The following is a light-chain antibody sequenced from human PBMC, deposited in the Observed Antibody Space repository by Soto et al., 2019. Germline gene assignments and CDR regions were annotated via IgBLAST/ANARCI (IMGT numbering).Light chain of an antibody. CDR2: EVS. CDR3: RSYAGRKNWV. CDR1: SSYVGGYKY. J-gene: IGLJ3*02. V-gene: IGLV2-8*01. Sequence: QSALTQPPSASGSPGQSVTISCTGTSSYVGGYKYVSWYQQHPGKAHKLMIYEVSKRHSGVPDRFSGSKSGNTAYLTGSGRQAGDEAHYYCRSYAGRKNWVFGGGTKHTVL.